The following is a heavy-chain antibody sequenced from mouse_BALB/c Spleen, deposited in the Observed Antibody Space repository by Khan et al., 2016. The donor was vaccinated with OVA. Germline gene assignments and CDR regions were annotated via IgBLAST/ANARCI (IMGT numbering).Heavy chain of an antibody. D-gene: IGHD2-14*01. J-gene: IGHJ2*01. V-gene: IGHV1-7*01. CDR2: INPSSGYT. Sequence: QVQLKESGAELANPGASVKMSCKASGYTFTSYWMHWVKQRPGQGLEWIGYINPSSGYTEYNQNFRDKATLTVDKSFSTAYMQLSSLTSEDSAVYYCARDRIDYWGQGTTLTVAS. CDR3: ARDRIDY. CDR1: GYTFTSYW.